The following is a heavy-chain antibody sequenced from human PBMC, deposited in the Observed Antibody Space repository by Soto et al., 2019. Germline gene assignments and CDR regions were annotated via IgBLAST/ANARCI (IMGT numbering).Heavy chain of an antibody. Sequence: EVQLLESGGGLVQPGGSLRLSCAASGFTLSTYAMSWVRQAPGKGLQWVSAISGSSGRTYYADSVKGRFTISRDNSKNTVYLQMNSLRAEDTAVYDCEKDREYSYGGDAFDIWGQGTMVTVSS. CDR1: GFTLSTYA. CDR2: ISGSSGRT. J-gene: IGHJ3*02. CDR3: EKDREYSYGGDAFDI. D-gene: IGHD5-18*01. V-gene: IGHV3-23*01.